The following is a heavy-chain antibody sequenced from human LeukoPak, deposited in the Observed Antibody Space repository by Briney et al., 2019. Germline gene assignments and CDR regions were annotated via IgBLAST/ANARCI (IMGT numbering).Heavy chain of an antibody. CDR2: IDPSGGST. Sequence: ASVKVSCKASGYIFTTYYMHWVRQAPGQGLEWMGIIDPSGGSTSYAQKFQGRVTMTRDTSTSTVYMELSSLRSDDTAVYYCARDLKSVVVVSGTPSMDYWGQGTLVTVSS. CDR3: ARDLKSVVVVSGTPSMDY. V-gene: IGHV1-46*01. D-gene: IGHD2-15*01. J-gene: IGHJ4*02. CDR1: GYIFTTYY.